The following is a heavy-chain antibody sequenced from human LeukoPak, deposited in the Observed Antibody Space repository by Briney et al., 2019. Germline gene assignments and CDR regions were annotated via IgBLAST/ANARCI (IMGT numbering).Heavy chain of an antibody. CDR1: GGSFSGYY. J-gene: IGHJ6*03. CDR2: IYYSGST. Sequence: SETLSLTCAVYGGSFSGYYWSWIRQPPGKGLEWIGSIYYSGSTYYNPSLKSRVTISVDTSKNQFSLKLSSVTAADTAVYYCARVLGLYYYYYYMDVWGKGTTVTISS. CDR3: ARVLGLYYYYYYMDV. V-gene: IGHV4-34*01.